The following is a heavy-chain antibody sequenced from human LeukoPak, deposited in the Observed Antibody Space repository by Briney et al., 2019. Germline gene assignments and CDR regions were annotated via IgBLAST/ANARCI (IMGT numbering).Heavy chain of an antibody. J-gene: IGHJ4*02. CDR3: ARGSLRFLEWLRTDDY. CDR2: MNPNSGNT. D-gene: IGHD3-3*01. Sequence: ASVKVSCKASGYTFTSYDINWVRQATGQGLEWMGWMNPNSGNTGYAQKFQGRVTMTRNTSISKAYMELSSMRSEDTAVYYCARGSLRFLEWLRTDDYWGQGTLVTVSS. CDR1: GYTFTSYD. V-gene: IGHV1-8*01.